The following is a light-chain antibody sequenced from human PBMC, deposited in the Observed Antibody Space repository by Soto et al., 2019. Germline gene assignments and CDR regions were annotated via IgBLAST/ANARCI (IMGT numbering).Light chain of an antibody. V-gene: IGLV1-44*01. Sequence: QSVLAQPPSASGTPGQRVTISCSVSSSNIGSNTVNWYQQLPGTAPKLLIYSNNQRPSGVPDRFSGSKSGTSASLAISGLQSEDEADYYCAAWDDSLNGPHYVFGTGTKVTLL. J-gene: IGLJ1*01. CDR2: SNN. CDR3: AAWDDSLNGPHYV. CDR1: SSNIGSNT.